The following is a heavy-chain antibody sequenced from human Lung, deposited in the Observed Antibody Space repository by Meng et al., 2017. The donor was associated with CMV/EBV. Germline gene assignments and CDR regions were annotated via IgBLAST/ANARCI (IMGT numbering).Heavy chain of an antibody. D-gene: IGHD4-11*01. CDR3: ARVKGTTGPAYYFDY. V-gene: IGHV4-38-2*02. CDR2: IFHSGTT. J-gene: IGHJ4*02. Sequence: LXFSVSGSSIRPGYYWAWVRQPPGKGLEWIGSIFHSGTTYYNPSLKSRVTVSVDTSSSQFFLRLSSVTATDTAVYYCARVKGTTGPAYYFDYWGRGXLVTVSS. CDR1: GSSIRPGYY.